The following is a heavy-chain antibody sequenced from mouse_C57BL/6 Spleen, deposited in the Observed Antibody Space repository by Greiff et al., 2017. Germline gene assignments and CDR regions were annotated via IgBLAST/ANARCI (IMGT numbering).Heavy chain of an antibody. CDR1: GFTFSSYA. Sequence: EVKLVESGGGLVKPGGSLKLSCAASGFTFSSYAMSLVRQTPEKRLEWVATISDGGSYTYYPDNVKGRFTISRDNAKNNLYLQMSHLKSEDTAMYYCARVYYDYPYFDDWGQGTTLTVSS. J-gene: IGHJ2*01. CDR3: ARVYYDYPYFDD. D-gene: IGHD2-4*01. V-gene: IGHV5-4*03. CDR2: ISDGGSYT.